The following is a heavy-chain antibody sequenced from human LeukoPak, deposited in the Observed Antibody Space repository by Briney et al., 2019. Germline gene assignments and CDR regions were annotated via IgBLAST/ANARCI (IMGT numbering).Heavy chain of an antibody. CDR2: TKQDEREK. CDR3: ARVYYQDSGTSYRHLDY. J-gene: IGHJ4*02. V-gene: IGHV3-7*01. Sequence: GGSLRLSCAASGFTFRNYCMTWVRQVPGKGLEWVASTKQDEREKYFLDSVKGRFTISRDNAENSLYLQMNSLRAEDTAVYYCARVYYQDSGTSYRHLDYWGQGTLVTVSS. D-gene: IGHD3-22*01. CDR1: GFTFRNYC.